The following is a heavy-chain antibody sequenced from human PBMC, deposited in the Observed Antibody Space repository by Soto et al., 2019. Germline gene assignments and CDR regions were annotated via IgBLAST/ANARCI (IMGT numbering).Heavy chain of an antibody. D-gene: IGHD1-26*01. CDR1: GYTFTGYD. V-gene: IGHV1-8*01. CDR2: MNPNSGNT. J-gene: IGHJ4*02. Sequence: QAQLVQSWAEVKKPGASVKVSCKASGYTFTGYDINWVRQATGQGLEWMGWMNPNSGNTGYAQNFQGRVTMTRDNSITTAYMELTSLRDDDSAVYYCAGEKVGTTGIDFWGQGTLVTVSS. CDR3: AGEKVGTTGIDF.